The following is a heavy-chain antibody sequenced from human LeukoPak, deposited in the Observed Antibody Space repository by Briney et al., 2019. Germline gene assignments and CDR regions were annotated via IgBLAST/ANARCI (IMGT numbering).Heavy chain of an antibody. V-gene: IGHV4-61*05. CDR2: IYYSGST. Sequence: PSETLSLTCTVSGGSISSSSYYWGWIRQPPGKGLEWIGYIYYSGSTNYYPSLKSRVTVSVDTSKNQFSLKLSSVTAADTAVYYCARSAGYYFDYWGQGTLVTVSS. D-gene: IGHD1-14*01. CDR3: ARSAGYYFDY. J-gene: IGHJ4*02. CDR1: GGSISSSSYY.